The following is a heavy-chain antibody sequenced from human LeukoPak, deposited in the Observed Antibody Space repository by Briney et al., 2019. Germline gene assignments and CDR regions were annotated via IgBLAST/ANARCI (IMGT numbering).Heavy chain of an antibody. CDR3: ARRHHDSSGYYYIDY. CDR1: GGSISSSSYY. D-gene: IGHD3-22*01. J-gene: IGHJ4*02. Sequence: PSETLSLTCTVSGGSISSSSYYWGWIRQPPGKGLEWIGSNYYSRSTYYNPSLKSRVTISVDTSKNQFSMKLSSVTAADKAVYYCARRHHDSSGYYYIDYWGQGTLVTVSS. V-gene: IGHV4-39*01. CDR2: NYYSRST.